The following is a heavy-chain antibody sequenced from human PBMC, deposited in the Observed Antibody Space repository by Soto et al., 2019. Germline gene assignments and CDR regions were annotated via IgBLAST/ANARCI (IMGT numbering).Heavy chain of an antibody. CDR3: ARAPKVSGSSQTRPDF. CDR2: ISQSGNT. J-gene: IGHJ4*02. D-gene: IGHD6-6*01. V-gene: IGHV4-34*01. Sequence: SETLSLTCSIYSGSFSGYYWSWIRQPPGKGLEWIGEISQSGNTNYSPSLKSRVSISIDTSKKRFSLNLASVSAADTAVYYCARAPKVSGSSQTRPDFWGQGTLVTVSS. CDR1: SGSFSGYY.